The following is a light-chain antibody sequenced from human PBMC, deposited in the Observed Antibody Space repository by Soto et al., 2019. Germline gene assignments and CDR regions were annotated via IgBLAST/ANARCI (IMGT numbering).Light chain of an antibody. Sequence: EIVLTQSPATLSLSPGERATLSCRASQSVSSYLAWYQQKPGQAPRLLIYDASNRATGIPARFSGSGSGTDFTLTISSLELEDFEVYYCQQRSNWPLTLRGGTKVNIK. CDR2: DAS. CDR1: QSVSSY. V-gene: IGKV3-11*01. CDR3: QQRSNWPLT. J-gene: IGKJ4*01.